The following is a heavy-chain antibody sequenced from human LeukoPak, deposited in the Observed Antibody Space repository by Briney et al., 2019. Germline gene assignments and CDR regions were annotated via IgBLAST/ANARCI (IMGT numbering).Heavy chain of an antibody. V-gene: IGHV4-59*01. CDR1: GGSISSYY. CDR3: AREATLSSSWYGAFDI. D-gene: IGHD6-13*01. CDR2: IYYSGST. J-gene: IGHJ3*02. Sequence: PSETLSLTCTVSGGSISSYYWSWIRQPPGKGLEWIGYIYYSGSTNYNPSLKSRVTISVDTSKNQFSLKLSSVTAADTAVYYCAREATLSSSWYGAFDIWGQGTMVTVSS.